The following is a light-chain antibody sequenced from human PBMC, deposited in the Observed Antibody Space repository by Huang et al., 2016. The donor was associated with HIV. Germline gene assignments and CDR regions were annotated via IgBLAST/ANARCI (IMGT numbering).Light chain of an antibody. V-gene: IGKV1-39*01. CDR1: QTVDMY. CDR3: QQTYNVPRT. Sequence: DIQMTQSPSSLSASIGDRVTMSCRASQTVDMYLNWYQQTPGRAPKLLIYAASTLQSDVRSRFSGTGSGTNFTLTISSLQPEDFVIYFGQQTYNVPRTFGQGTALEIK. CDR2: AAS. J-gene: IGKJ2*01.